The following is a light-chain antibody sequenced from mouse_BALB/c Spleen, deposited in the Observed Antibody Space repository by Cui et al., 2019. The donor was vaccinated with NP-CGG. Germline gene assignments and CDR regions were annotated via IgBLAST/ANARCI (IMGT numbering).Light chain of an antibody. CDR1: TGTVTTSNY. V-gene: IGLV1*01. CDR2: GTN. Sequence: QAVVTHDSALTTSPVETVTLTCRSSTGTVTTSNYANWVQEKPDHLFTGLIGGTNNRAPGVPARFSGSLIGDKAALTITGAQTEDEAIYFCALWYSNHWVFGGGTKLTVL. CDR3: ALWYSNHWV. J-gene: IGLJ1*01.